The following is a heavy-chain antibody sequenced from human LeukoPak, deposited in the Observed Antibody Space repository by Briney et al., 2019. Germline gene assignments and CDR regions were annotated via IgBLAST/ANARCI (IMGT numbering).Heavy chain of an antibody. CDR3: ARTTYIAAAGTRFFDY. Sequence: PAGKLSLYCAASGFTFSSYSMNWVRQAPGKGLKWVSSISSSSSYIYYADSVKGRFTISRDNAKNSLYLQINSLRAEDTAVYYCARTTYIAAAGTRFFDYWGQGTLVTVSS. J-gene: IGHJ4*02. CDR1: GFTFSSYS. V-gene: IGHV3-21*01. D-gene: IGHD6-13*01. CDR2: ISSSSSYI.